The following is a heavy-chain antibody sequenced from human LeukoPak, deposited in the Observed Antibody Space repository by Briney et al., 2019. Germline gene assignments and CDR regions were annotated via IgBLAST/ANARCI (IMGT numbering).Heavy chain of an antibody. Sequence: GGSLRLSCAASGFTFKSYTMNWVRQAPGKGLEWVSSITSSLSYISYADSVKGRFTISRDNAKNSLSLQMNSLRAEDTAVYYCAREFGRTSDWQPRLYYGMDVWGQGTTVTVSS. D-gene: IGHD2-2*01. CDR1: GFTFKSYT. CDR2: ITSSLSYI. J-gene: IGHJ6*02. CDR3: AREFGRTSDWQPRLYYGMDV. V-gene: IGHV3-21*01.